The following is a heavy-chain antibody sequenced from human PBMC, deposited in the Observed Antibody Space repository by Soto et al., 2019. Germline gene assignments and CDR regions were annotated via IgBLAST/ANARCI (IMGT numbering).Heavy chain of an antibody. J-gene: IGHJ5*02. D-gene: IGHD3-9*01. Sequence: SETLSLTCTVSGGSISSYYWSWIRQPPGKGLEWIGYIYYSGSTNYNPSLKSRVTISVDTSKNQFSLKLSSVTAADTAVYYCAIDHGILTGYSWFDPWGQGTLVTVSS. CDR1: GGSISSYY. CDR2: IYYSGST. V-gene: IGHV4-59*01. CDR3: AIDHGILTGYSWFDP.